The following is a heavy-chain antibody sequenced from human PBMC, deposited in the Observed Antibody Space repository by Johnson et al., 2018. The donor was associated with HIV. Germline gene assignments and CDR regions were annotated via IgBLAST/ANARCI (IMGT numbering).Heavy chain of an antibody. V-gene: IGHV3-48*04. CDR1: GFTFSSYA. D-gene: IGHD3-10*01. CDR3: ASEVRGVLDI. Sequence: VQLVESGGGLVQPGGSLRLSCGASGFTFSSYAMHWVRQAPGKGLEWVAHISSSGTTKYYADSVKGRFTISRDNTKKSLYLEMNSLRVEDTAVYYCASEVRGVLDIWGQGTMVTVSS. J-gene: IGHJ3*02. CDR2: ISSSGTTK.